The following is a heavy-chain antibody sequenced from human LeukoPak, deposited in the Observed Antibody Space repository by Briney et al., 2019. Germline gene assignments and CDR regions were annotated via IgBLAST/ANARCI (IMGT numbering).Heavy chain of an antibody. CDR2: IYYSGST. Sequence: PSQTLSLTCTVSGDSISSGDYYWRWIRQPPGKGLEWIGYIYYSGSTNYNPSLKSRVTISVATSKNQFSLKLSSVTAADTAVYYCARGVVIAPQTFDYWGQGTLVTVSS. CDR3: ARGVVIAPQTFDY. J-gene: IGHJ4*02. CDR1: GDSISSGDYY. V-gene: IGHV4-61*08. D-gene: IGHD2-21*01.